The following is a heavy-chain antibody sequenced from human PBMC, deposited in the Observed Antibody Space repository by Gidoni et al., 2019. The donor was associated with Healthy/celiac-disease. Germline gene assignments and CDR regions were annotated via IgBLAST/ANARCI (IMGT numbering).Heavy chain of an antibody. CDR2: ISYDGSNK. CDR3: AKDSATIAVAGNFDY. Sequence: QVQLVESGGGVVQPGRSLRLSCAASGFTFSSYGMHWVRQAPGKGLEWVAVISYDGSNKDYADSVKGRFTISRDNSKNTLYLQMNSLRAEDTAVYYCAKDSATIAVAGNFDYGGQGTLVTVSS. D-gene: IGHD6-19*01. V-gene: IGHV3-30*18. J-gene: IGHJ4*02. CDR1: GFTFSSYG.